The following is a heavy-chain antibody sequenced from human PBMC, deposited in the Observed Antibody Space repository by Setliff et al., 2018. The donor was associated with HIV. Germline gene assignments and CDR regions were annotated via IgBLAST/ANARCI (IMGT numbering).Heavy chain of an antibody. V-gene: IGHV5-51*01. CDR2: ISPDDSDT. CDR3: ARGQSNSWYVKVPYYMDV. CDR1: GYSFTNYW. D-gene: IGHD6-13*01. J-gene: IGHJ6*03. Sequence: PGESLKISCKGSGYSFTNYWIGWVRQMPGKGLEWMGIISPDDSDTRCSPSFQGQVTISADKSISTAYLQWSSLKASDTAVYYCARGQSNSWYVKVPYYMDVWGKGTTVTVSS.